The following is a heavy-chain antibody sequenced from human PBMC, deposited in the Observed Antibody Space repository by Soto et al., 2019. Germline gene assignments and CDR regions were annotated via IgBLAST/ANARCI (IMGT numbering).Heavy chain of an antibody. Sequence: GESLKISCKGSGYTFTGFFITGVRQMPGKGLEWMGRIDPSDSNTNYSPSFQGHVTISVDKSTSTVYLHWSSLKASDTAMYYCARQIGGSSRWYFFDYWGQGTLVTVSS. CDR3: ARQIGGSSRWYFFDY. D-gene: IGHD6-13*01. V-gene: IGHV5-10-1*01. J-gene: IGHJ4*02. CDR1: GYTFTGFF. CDR2: IDPSDSNT.